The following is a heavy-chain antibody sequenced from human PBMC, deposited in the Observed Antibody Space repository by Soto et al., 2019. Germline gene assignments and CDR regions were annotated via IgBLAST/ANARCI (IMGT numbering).Heavy chain of an antibody. CDR3: AGYCNGGRCYPN. Sequence: EVHLVESGGGLVQPGGSLRLSCAASGFTVRSNYMSWVRQAPGKGLEWVSVIYSGGNTYYSDSVKGRFTISRDNSKNTLYLQMNSLRAEDTAVYYCAGYCNGGRCYPNWGQGTLVTVSS. J-gene: IGHJ4*02. CDR2: IYSGGNT. V-gene: IGHV3-66*01. CDR1: GFTVRSNY. D-gene: IGHD2-15*01.